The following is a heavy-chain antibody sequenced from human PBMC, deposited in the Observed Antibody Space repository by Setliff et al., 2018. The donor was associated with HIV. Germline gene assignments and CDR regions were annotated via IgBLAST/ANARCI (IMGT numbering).Heavy chain of an antibody. CDR3: AKNLYRSGWSPLDY. J-gene: IGHJ4*02. CDR1: AFTFNIYA. V-gene: IGHV7-4-1*02. D-gene: IGHD6-13*01. Sequence: ASVKVSCKASAFTFNIYAIHWVRQAPGQGLEWMGYIDANTGIPTYAQALSGRFVFSLDTSVTTAYLQMNSLRAEDTAVYYCAKNLYRSGWSPLDYWGQGTLVTVSS. CDR2: IDANTGIP.